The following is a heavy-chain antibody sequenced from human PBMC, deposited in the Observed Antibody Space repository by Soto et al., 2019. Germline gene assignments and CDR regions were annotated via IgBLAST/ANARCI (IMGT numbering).Heavy chain of an antibody. J-gene: IGHJ4*02. CDR2: IVVGSGNT. CDR1: VFTFTSSA. Sequence: ASVKVSCKASVFTFTSSAMQWVRQARGQRLEWIGWIVVGSGNTNYAQKFQERVTITRDMSTSTAYMELSSLRSEDTAVYYCAAIAARAGDYYFDYWGQGTLVTVSS. D-gene: IGHD6-6*01. CDR3: AAIAARAGDYYFDY. V-gene: IGHV1-58*02.